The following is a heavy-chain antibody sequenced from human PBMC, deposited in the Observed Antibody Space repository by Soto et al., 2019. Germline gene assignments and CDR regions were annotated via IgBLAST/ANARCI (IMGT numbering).Heavy chain of an antibody. V-gene: IGHV1-69*01. CDR1: GGTFSSYA. CDR3: ASDGGARAARALYYYGMAV. Sequence: QVQLVQSGAEVKKPGSSVKVSCKASGGTFSSYAISWVRQAPGQGLEWMGGIIPIVGTANYAQKLQGRVTITADESTSTAYVELSSLRSEDTAVYYCASDGGARAARALYYYGMAVWGHGTTGTVSS. D-gene: IGHD6-6*01. J-gene: IGHJ6*02. CDR2: IIPIVGTA.